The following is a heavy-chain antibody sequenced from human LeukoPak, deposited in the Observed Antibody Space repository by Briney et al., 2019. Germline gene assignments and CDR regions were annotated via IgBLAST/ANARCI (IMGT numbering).Heavy chain of an antibody. CDR2: INHSGST. D-gene: IGHD7-27*01. J-gene: IGHJ4*02. V-gene: IGHV4-34*01. CDR3: ARVPFPNCVPFDS. CDR1: GGTFSGYS. Sequence: SETLTLTCALYGGTFSGYSRSWIRQSPGKGLEWIGQINHSGSTLYKPSLESRVMISLNTSKRHFSLRLSSMTAADTAVYYCARVPFPNCVPFDSWGQGTLVTVSS.